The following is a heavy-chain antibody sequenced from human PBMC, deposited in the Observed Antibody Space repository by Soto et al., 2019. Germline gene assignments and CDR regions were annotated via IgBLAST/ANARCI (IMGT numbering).Heavy chain of an antibody. CDR2: IYPGDSDT. CDR1: GYSFTSYW. J-gene: IGHJ4*02. D-gene: IGHD3-3*01. Sequence: PGESLKVSWRGSGYSFTSYWIGWVRQMPGKGLEWMGIIYPGDSDTRYSPSFQGQVTISADKSISTAYLQWSSLKASDTAMYYCARHLTIFGVPDGRDFDYWGQGTLVTVSS. V-gene: IGHV5-51*01. CDR3: ARHLTIFGVPDGRDFDY.